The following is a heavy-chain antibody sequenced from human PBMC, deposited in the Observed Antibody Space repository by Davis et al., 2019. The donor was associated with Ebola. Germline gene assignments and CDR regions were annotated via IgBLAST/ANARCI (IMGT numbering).Heavy chain of an antibody. Sequence: ASVKVSCKASGYTFTSYVLHWVRQAPGQGLEWMGWINTNTGNPTYAKGFTGRFVFSLDTSVNMAYLLINSLKTEDAAVYYCATLPDIWGQGTLVTVSS. J-gene: IGHJ3*02. CDR1: GYTFTSYV. CDR3: ATLPDI. CDR2: INTNTGNP. V-gene: IGHV7-4-1*04.